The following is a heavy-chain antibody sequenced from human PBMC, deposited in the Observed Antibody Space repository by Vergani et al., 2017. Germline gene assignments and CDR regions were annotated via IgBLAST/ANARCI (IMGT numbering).Heavy chain of an antibody. D-gene: IGHD7-27*01. CDR3: ARTWGGYYYYYYMDV. V-gene: IGHV4-39*01. CDR2: IYYSGST. CDR1: GCSISSSSYY. Sequence: QLQLQESGPGLVKPSETLSLTCTVSGCSISSSSYYWGWIRQPPGKGLEWIGSIYYSGSTYYNPSLKSRVTISVDTSKNQFSLKLSSVTAADTAVYYCARTWGGYYYYYYMDVGGKGTTVTVSS. J-gene: IGHJ6*03.